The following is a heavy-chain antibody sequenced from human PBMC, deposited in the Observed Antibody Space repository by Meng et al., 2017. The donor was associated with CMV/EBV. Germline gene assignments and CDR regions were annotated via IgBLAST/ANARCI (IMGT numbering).Heavy chain of an antibody. V-gene: IGHV3-7*01. CDR1: GFTFSSYW. D-gene: IGHD3-3*01. Sequence: GGPLRLSCAASGFTFSSYWMSWVRQAPGKGLEWVANIKQDGSEKYYVDSVKGRFTISRDNAKNSLYLQMNSLRAEDTAVYYCAKCFQDITIFGVKKYYFDYWGQGTLVTVSS. J-gene: IGHJ4*02. CDR3: AKCFQDITIFGVKKYYFDY. CDR2: IKQDGSEK.